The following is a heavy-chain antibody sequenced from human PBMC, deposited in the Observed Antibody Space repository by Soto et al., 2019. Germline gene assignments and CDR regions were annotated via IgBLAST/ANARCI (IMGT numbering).Heavy chain of an antibody. J-gene: IGHJ4*02. Sequence: EVQLLESGGGLVQPGGSLRLSCAASGSTFSSYAMSWVRQAPGKGLEWVSAISGSGGSTYYADSVKGRFTISRDNSKNTLYLQMNSLRAEDTAVYYCAKDVYGSGSYYWDYFDYWGQGTLVTVSS. D-gene: IGHD3-10*01. CDR2: ISGSGGST. CDR3: AKDVYGSGSYYWDYFDY. CDR1: GSTFSSYA. V-gene: IGHV3-23*01.